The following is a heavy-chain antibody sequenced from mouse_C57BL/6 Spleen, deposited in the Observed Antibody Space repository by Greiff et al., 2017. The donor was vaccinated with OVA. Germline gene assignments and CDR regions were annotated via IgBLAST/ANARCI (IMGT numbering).Heavy chain of an antibody. D-gene: IGHD1-1*01. J-gene: IGHJ1*03. CDR2: ISSGSSTI. V-gene: IGHV5-17*01. Sequence: DVKLVESGGGLVKPGGSLKLSCAASGFTFSDYGMHWVRQAPEKGLEWVAYISSGSSTIYYADTVKGRFTISRDNAKNTLFLQMTSLRSEDTAMYYCARPDYYGSSPYWYFDVWGTGTTVTVSS. CDR1: GFTFSDYG. CDR3: ARPDYYGSSPYWYFDV.